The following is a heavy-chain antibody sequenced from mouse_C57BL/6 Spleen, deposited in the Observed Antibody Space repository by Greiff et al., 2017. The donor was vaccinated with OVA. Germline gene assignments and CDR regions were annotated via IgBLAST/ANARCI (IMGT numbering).Heavy chain of an antibody. Sequence: VQHQQSGPELVKPGASVKISCKASGYSFTGYYMNWVKQSPEKSLEWIGEINPSTGGTTYNQKFKAKATLTVDKSSSTAYMQLKSLTSEDSAVYYCARKDYDYDGFDYWGQGTTLTVSS. J-gene: IGHJ2*01. CDR1: GYSFTGYY. V-gene: IGHV1-42*01. CDR2: INPSTGGT. D-gene: IGHD2-4*01. CDR3: ARKDYDYDGFDY.